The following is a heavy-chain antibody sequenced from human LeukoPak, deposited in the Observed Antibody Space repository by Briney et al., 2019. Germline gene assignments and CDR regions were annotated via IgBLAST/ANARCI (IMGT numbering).Heavy chain of an antibody. Sequence: PGGSLRLSCAASGFTFSTYWMHWVRQASGEELVWVSRINSDGTTTTYADSVKGRFTISRDNAKKTLYLQMNSLRGKYTAVYYCARAPFCGGDCYSRYFDLWGRGTLVTVSS. CDR2: INSDGTTT. J-gene: IGHJ2*01. V-gene: IGHV3-74*01. D-gene: IGHD2-21*02. CDR3: ARAPFCGGDCYSRYFDL. CDR1: GFTFSTYW.